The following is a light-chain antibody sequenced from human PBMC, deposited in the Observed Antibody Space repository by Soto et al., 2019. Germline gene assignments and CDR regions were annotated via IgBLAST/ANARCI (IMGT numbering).Light chain of an antibody. V-gene: IGLV2-14*01. Sequence: QSALTQPASVSGSPGQSITFSCTGTSSDIGRHNDVSWYQQYPGKAPKLMIYDVSNRPSGVSNRFSGSKSGNTASLTISGPQAEDEADYYCGSYRSGSTIFGGGTKVTVL. J-gene: IGLJ2*01. CDR3: GSYRSGSTI. CDR2: DVS. CDR1: SSDIGRHND.